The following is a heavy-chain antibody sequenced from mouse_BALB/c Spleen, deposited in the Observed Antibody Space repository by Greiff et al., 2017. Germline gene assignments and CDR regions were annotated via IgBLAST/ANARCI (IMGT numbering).Heavy chain of an antibody. CDR3: ARGMITTGAWFAY. Sequence: VQLKQSGPELMKPGASVKISCKASGYSFTSYYMHWVKQSHGKSLEWIGYIDPFNGGTSYNQKFKGKATLTVDKSSSTAYMHLSSLTSEDSAVYYCARGMITTGAWFAYWGQGTLVTVSA. D-gene: IGHD2-4*01. CDR1: GYSFTSYY. V-gene: IGHV1S135*01. J-gene: IGHJ3*01. CDR2: IDPFNGGT.